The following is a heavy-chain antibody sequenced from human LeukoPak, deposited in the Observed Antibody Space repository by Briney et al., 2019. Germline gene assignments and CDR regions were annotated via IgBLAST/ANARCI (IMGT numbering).Heavy chain of an antibody. D-gene: IGHD3-10*01. CDR3: TSFRVTMVRGVIISRNDAFDI. J-gene: IGHJ3*02. Sequence: GGSLRLSCTASGFTFGDYAMSWVRQAPGKGLEWVGFIRSKAYGGTTEYAASVKGRFTISRDDSKSIAYLQMNSLKTEDTAVYYCTSFRVTMVRGVIISRNDAFDIWGQGTMVTVSS. CDR1: GFTFGDYA. CDR2: IRSKAYGGTT. V-gene: IGHV3-49*04.